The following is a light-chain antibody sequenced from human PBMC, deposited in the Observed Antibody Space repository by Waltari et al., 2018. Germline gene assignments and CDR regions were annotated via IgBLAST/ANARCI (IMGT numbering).Light chain of an antibody. J-gene: IGLJ1*01. V-gene: IGLV2-23*01. Sequence: QSALTQPASVSGSPGQSITISCTGTSSLVGSYNLSYWFQQHPGKAPKLMIYEGSKRPLGVSNRFSGSKSGNTASLTISGLQAEDEADYYCCSYAGGSAPYVFGTGTKVTVL. CDR1: SSLVGSYNL. CDR3: CSYAGGSAPYV. CDR2: EGS.